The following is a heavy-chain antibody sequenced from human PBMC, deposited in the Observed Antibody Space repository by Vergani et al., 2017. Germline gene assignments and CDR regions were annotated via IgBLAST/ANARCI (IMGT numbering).Heavy chain of an antibody. D-gene: IGHD2-2*01. Sequence: EVQLVESGGGLVKPGGSLRLSCAASGFTFSSYSMNWVRQAPGKGLEWVSSISSSSSYIYYADSVKGRFTISRDNAKNSLYLQMNSLRAEDTAVYYCARPCSSTSCYAGDDYWGQGTLVTVSS. CDR2: ISSSSSYI. CDR3: ARPCSSTSCYAGDDY. V-gene: IGHV3-21*01. J-gene: IGHJ4*02. CDR1: GFTFSSYS.